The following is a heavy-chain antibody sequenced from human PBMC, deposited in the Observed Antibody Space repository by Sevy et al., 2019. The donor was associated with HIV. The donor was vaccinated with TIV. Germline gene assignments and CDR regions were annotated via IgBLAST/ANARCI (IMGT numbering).Heavy chain of an antibody. CDR2: ILDRGDQT. V-gene: IGHV3-30*03. Sequence: GGSLRLSCTVSGFIFGDYDMHWVRQAPGKGLEWVSLILDRGDQTFYGESVKGRSTISRDNAKNVLYLQMSRLWHEGTADYYVVAEPPAGGHGNYHYGLDLWGQGTTVTVSS. D-gene: IGHD3-16*01. J-gene: IGHJ6*02. CDR1: GFIFGDYD. CDR3: VAEPPAGGHGNYHYGLDL.